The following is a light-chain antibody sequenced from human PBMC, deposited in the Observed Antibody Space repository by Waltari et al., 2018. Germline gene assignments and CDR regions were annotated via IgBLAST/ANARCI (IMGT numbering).Light chain of an antibody. CDR2: ENN. Sequence: QSVLPQPPSVSAAPGQKVTISFSGSYSHIWNKYVSWYQQLPGTAPKLLMYENNKRPSGMPYRFSGSQSDTSATLTGLQTGDEADYYCGSWDSSLNAWVFGGGTKVTVL. J-gene: IGLJ3*02. CDR1: YSHIWNKY. CDR3: GSWDSSLNAWV. V-gene: IGLV1-51*02.